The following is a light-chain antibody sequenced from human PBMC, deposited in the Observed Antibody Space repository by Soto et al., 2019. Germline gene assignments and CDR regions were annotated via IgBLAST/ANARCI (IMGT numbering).Light chain of an antibody. Sequence: EIVVMQSPDILSLSPGERATLSCRASQSVSSNFLAWYQQKIGQPPRLLIYDASSRATGIPDRFSGSGSGTDFTLTIGRLEPEDSAVYYCQQYGNSPVTFGQGTKVEI. CDR2: DAS. V-gene: IGKV3-20*01. CDR1: QSVSSNF. CDR3: QQYGNSPVT. J-gene: IGKJ1*01.